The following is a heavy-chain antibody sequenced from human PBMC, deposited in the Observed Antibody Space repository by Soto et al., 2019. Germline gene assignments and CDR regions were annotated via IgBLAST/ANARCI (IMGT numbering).Heavy chain of an antibody. CDR3: VMADSSGYYGPGAFDI. CDR1: GFTFSSYG. Sequence: PGGSLRLSCAASGFTFSSYGMHWVRQAPGKGLEWVAVIWYDGSNKYYADSVKGRFTISRDNSKNTLYLQMNSLRAEDTAVYYCVMADSSGYYGPGAFDIWGQGTMVTVSS. J-gene: IGHJ3*02. D-gene: IGHD3-22*01. CDR2: IWYDGSNK. V-gene: IGHV3-33*01.